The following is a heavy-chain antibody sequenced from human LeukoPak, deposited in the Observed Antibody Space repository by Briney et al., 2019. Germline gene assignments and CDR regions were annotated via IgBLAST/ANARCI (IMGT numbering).Heavy chain of an antibody. D-gene: IGHD3-3*01. J-gene: IGHJ4*02. Sequence: ASVKVSCKASGYTFTSYYMHWVRQAPGQGLEWMGRINPSGGSTSYAQKFQGRVTMTRDTSTSTVYMELSSLRSEDTAVYYCARENYSHYDFWSGYSYWGQGTLVTVSS. CDR3: ARENYSHYDFWSGYSY. CDR2: INPSGGST. CDR1: GYTFTSYY. V-gene: IGHV1-46*01.